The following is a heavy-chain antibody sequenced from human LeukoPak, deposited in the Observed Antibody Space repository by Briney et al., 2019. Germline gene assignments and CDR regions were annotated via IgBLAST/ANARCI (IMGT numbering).Heavy chain of an antibody. V-gene: IGHV4-59*01. J-gene: IGHJ5*02. CDR1: GGSISSYY. Sequence: PSETLSLTCTVSGGSISSYYWSWLRQPPGKGLEWIGYIYYSGSTNYNPSLKSRVTISVDTSKNQFSLKLSLMTAADTAVYYWARADCRGGSCNPSWFDPGGQGTLVTVSS. D-gene: IGHD2-15*01. CDR2: IYYSGST. CDR3: ARADCRGGSCNPSWFDP.